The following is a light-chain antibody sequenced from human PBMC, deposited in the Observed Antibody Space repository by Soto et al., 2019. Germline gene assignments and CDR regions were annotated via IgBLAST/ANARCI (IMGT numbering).Light chain of an antibody. Sequence: EIVLTQSPATLSLSPGERATLSCRASQSVSSYLAWYQQKPGQAPRLLIYDASNRATGIPARFSGSGSGTDFTLTISSLEPEDFAVYYCQQRSNFFGRGTKVDI. CDR1: QSVSSY. CDR2: DAS. CDR3: QQRSNF. V-gene: IGKV3-11*01. J-gene: IGKJ3*01.